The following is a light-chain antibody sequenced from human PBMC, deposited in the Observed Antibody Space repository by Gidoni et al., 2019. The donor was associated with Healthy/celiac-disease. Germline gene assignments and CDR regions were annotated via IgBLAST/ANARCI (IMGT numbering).Light chain of an antibody. CDR3: QQYGSSPLT. J-gene: IGKJ4*01. CDR2: GAS. V-gene: IGKV3-20*01. Sequence: EIVFTQSPGTLSLSPGERATLSCRASQSVSSSYLAWYQQKPGKAPRLLIYGASSRATGIPDRFSGSGSGTDFTLTISRLEPEDFAVYYCQQYGSSPLTFGGGTKVEIK. CDR1: QSVSSSY.